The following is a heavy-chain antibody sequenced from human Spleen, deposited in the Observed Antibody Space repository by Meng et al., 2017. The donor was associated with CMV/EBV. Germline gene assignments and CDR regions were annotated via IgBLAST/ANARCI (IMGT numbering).Heavy chain of an antibody. CDR3: ARAHRGNYGMDV. CDR1: GFTFRTYS. Sequence: GGSLRLSCAASGFTFRTYSMHWVRQAPGKGLEWVAVTSYDGSNKYYADSVKGRFTISRDDAKNSLYLQMNSLRAEDTAVYYCARAHRGNYGMDVWGQGTTVTVSS. J-gene: IGHJ6*02. D-gene: IGHD3-10*01. V-gene: IGHV3-30*04. CDR2: TSYDGSNK.